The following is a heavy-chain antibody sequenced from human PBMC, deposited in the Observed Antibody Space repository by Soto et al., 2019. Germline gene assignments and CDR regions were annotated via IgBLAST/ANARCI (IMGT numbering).Heavy chain of an antibody. V-gene: IGHV1-69*13. Sequence: GPSLKVSFKASGGTFSRYAISWLRQAPGQGLEWTGRIIPIFGTPKYAQKFHGRVIIIADECTTAAYMELTSLRSEESAVYYCATPGHYDNGGYYLPFRYWGQGTLFTVSS. D-gene: IGHD3-22*01. J-gene: IGHJ4*02. CDR2: IIPIFGTP. CDR3: ATPGHYDNGGYYLPFRY. CDR1: GGTFSRYA.